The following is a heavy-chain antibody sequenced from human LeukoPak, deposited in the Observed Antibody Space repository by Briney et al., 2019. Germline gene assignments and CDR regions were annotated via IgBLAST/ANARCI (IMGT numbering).Heavy chain of an antibody. CDR3: ARVSRSTAHTTGTLDY. D-gene: IGHD5/OR15-5a*01. Sequence: PGGSLRLSCAASGFTFDDYAMHWVRQAPGKGLEWVSSISSSSSYIYYADSVKGRFTISRDNAKNSLYLQMNSLRAEDTAVYYCARVSRSTAHTTGTLDYWGQGTLVTVSS. V-gene: IGHV3-21*01. J-gene: IGHJ4*02. CDR1: GFTFDDYA. CDR2: ISSSSSYI.